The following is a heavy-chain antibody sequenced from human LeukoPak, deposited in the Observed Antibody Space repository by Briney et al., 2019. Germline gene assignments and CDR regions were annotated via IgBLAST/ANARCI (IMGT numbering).Heavy chain of an antibody. CDR2: ISCSGGST. J-gene: IGHJ6*02. Sequence: GGSLRLSCAASGFTFSIYAMTWVRQGPGKGPEWVATISCSGGSTNYADSVKGRFTISRDNSKNTLYLQMNSLRAEDTAVYYCARWSVGMDVWGQGTTVTVSS. CDR1: GFTFSIYA. D-gene: IGHD3-3*01. CDR3: ARWSVGMDV. V-gene: IGHV3-23*01.